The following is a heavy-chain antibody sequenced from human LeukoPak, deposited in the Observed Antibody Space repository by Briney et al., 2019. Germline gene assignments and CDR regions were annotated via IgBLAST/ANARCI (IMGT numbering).Heavy chain of an antibody. D-gene: IGHD3-16*01. V-gene: IGHV3-9*01. Sequence: GGSLRLSCAASGFTFDDYDMHWVRQAPGKGLEWVSGISWNSDTIDYADSVKGRFTISRDNAKNSLYLQMNSLRTEDSALYYCAKDTSPGGHFDYWGQGTLVTVSS. J-gene: IGHJ4*02. CDR3: AKDTSPGGHFDY. CDR2: ISWNSDTI. CDR1: GFTFDDYD.